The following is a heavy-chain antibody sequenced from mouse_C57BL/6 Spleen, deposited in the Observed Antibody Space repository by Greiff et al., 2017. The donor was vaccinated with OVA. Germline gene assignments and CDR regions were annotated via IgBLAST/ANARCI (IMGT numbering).Heavy chain of an antibody. CDR2: IYPGDGDT. J-gene: IGHJ3*01. Sequence: VQRVESGAELVKPGASVKISCKASGYAFSSYWMNWVKQRPGKGLEWIGQIYPGDGDTNYNGKFKGKATLTADKSSSTAYMQLSSLTSEDSAVYFCARGDYGNSLFAYWGQGTLVTVSA. D-gene: IGHD2-1*01. V-gene: IGHV1-80*01. CDR1: GYAFSSYW. CDR3: ARGDYGNSLFAY.